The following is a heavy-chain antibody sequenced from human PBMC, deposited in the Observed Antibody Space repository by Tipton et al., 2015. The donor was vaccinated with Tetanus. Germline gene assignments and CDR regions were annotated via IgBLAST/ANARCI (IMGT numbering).Heavy chain of an antibody. CDR3: ARDQARGARGWNYFDC. CDR2: IYSSGDT. V-gene: IGHV4-39*07. J-gene: IGHJ4*02. CDR1: SVSIADNTNY. D-gene: IGHD1-26*01. Sequence: TLSLTCTVSSVSIADNTNYWGWIRQPPGKGLEWIGSIYSSGDTYSNPSLKSRVTMSVDTSRNQFSLKLNSVTAADTAVYYCARDQARGARGWNYFDCWGQGNLVTVSS.